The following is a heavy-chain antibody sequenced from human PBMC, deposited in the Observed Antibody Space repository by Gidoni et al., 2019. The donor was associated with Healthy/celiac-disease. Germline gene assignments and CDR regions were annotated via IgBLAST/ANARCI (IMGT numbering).Heavy chain of an antibody. V-gene: IGHV4-34*01. CDR3: ARGHSYYYDSSGYRRWFDP. Sequence: QVQLQQWGAGLLKPSETLSLTCAVYGGSFSGYYWSWIRQPPGKGLEWIGEINHSGSTNYNPSLKSRVTISVDTSKNQFSLKLSSVTAADTAVYYCARGHSYYYDSSGYRRWFDPWGQGTLVTVSS. CDR1: GGSFSGYY. D-gene: IGHD3-22*01. CDR2: INHSGST. J-gene: IGHJ5*02.